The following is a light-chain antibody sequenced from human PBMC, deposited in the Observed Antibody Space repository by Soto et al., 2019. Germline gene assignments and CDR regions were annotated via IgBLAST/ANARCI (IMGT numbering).Light chain of an antibody. CDR3: ISYTVSRSYV. J-gene: IGLJ1*01. CDR2: EVT. CDR1: SNDVGAYNY. Sequence: QSVLTQPASVSGSPGQSITISCTGTSNDVGAYNYVSWYQQHPGKAPKLMIYEVTNRPSGVSSRFSGSKSGNTASLTISGLQADDEADYYCISYTVSRSYVFGPGTKVTVL. V-gene: IGLV2-14*01.